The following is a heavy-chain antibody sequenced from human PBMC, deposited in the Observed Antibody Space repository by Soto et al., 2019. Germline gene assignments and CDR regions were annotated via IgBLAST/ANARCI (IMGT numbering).Heavy chain of an antibody. D-gene: IGHD3-9*01. CDR1: GFTFSSYG. Sequence: GGSLRLSCAASGFTFSSYGMHWVRQAPGKGLEWLAVIWYDGSNKYYADSVKGRFTISRDNSKNTLYLQMNSLRAEDTAVYYCSRDDSDWFFNWGRGTLVTVSS. CDR3: SRDDSDWFFN. V-gene: IGHV3-33*01. CDR2: IWYDGSNK. J-gene: IGHJ4*02.